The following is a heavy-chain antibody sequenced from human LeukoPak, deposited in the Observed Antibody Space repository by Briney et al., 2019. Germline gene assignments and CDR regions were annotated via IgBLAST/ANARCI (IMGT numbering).Heavy chain of an antibody. J-gene: IGHJ4*02. CDR3: ASPGGGPTDY. Sequence: SETLSLTCAVYGGSFSGYHWSWIRQPPGKGLEWIGEINHSGSTNYNPSLKSRVTISVDTSKNQFSLKLSSVAAADTAVYYRASPGGGPTDYWGQGTLVTVSS. CDR2: INHSGST. CDR1: GGSFSGYH. V-gene: IGHV4-34*01. D-gene: IGHD3-16*01.